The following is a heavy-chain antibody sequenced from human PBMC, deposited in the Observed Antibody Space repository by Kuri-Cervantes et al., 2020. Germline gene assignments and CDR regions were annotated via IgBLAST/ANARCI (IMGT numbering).Heavy chain of an antibody. CDR3: ARGSDSSSWYWGTGYYYYYGMGV. CDR1: GFTFSSYA. Sequence: GGSLRLSCAASGFTFSSYAMHWVRQAPGKGLEWVAVISYDGSNKYYADSVKGRFTISRDNSKNTLYLQMNSLRAEDTAVYYCARGSDSSSWYWGTGYYYYYGMGVWGQGTTVTVSS. J-gene: IGHJ6*02. D-gene: IGHD6-13*01. V-gene: IGHV3-30-3*01. CDR2: ISYDGSNK.